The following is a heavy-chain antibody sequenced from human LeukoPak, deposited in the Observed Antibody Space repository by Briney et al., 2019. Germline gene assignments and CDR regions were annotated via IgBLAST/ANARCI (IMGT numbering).Heavy chain of an antibody. CDR3: ARCSAAGSTSCYMGYFQH. D-gene: IGHD2-2*02. CDR1: GYTFTGYY. V-gene: IGHV1-2*02. Sequence: GASVKVSCKASGYTFTGYYMHWVRQAPGQGLEWMGWINPNSGGTNYAQKFQGRVTMTRDTSISTPYMELSRLRSDDTAVYYCARCSAAGSTSCYMGYFQHWGQGTLVTVSS. CDR2: INPNSGGT. J-gene: IGHJ1*01.